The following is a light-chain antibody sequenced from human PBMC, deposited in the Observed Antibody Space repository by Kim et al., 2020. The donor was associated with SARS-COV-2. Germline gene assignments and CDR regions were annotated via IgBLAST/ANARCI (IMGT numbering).Light chain of an antibody. CDR2: GAS. V-gene: IGKV3-20*01. J-gene: IGKJ1*01. CDR1: QTVNSNS. CDR3: QQYGSSPRT. Sequence: EIVLTQSPDILSLSPGERATLSCRASQTVNSNSLAWYQHKPGQAPRLLIYGASTRAIDIPDNFSGSGSGTDFTLTINRLEPEDFAVYYCQQYGSSPRTFGQGTKVDIK.